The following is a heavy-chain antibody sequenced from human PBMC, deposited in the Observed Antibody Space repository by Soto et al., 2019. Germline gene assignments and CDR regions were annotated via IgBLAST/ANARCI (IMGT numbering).Heavy chain of an antibody. CDR3: ATSTVSYVDIVSSTTRGYFDH. D-gene: IGHD5-12*01. V-gene: IGHV5-51*01. CDR1: GYNFNTYW. Sequence: PGESLKISCKGSGYNFNTYWIGWVRQMPGKGLEWMALIYPGDSDTRYSPSFEGQVTLSVDRSISTAYLQWSSLKASDTAIYYCATSTVSYVDIVSSTTRGYFDHWGQGTLVTVSS. CDR2: IYPGDSDT. J-gene: IGHJ4*02.